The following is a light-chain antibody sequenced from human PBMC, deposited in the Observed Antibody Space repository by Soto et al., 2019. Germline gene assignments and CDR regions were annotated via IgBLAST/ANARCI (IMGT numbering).Light chain of an antibody. CDR2: TDN. CDR3: AAWGDSLQAWV. Sequence: QSVLTQPPSASGTPGQRVTISCSGSNSNIGRHTVNWYQQLPGTAPKLLIYTDNQRPSGVPDRFSDSKSGTSAALAISGLQSEDEAEYGCAAWGDSLQAWVFGGGTKLTVL. V-gene: IGLV1-44*01. CDR1: NSNIGRHT. J-gene: IGLJ3*02.